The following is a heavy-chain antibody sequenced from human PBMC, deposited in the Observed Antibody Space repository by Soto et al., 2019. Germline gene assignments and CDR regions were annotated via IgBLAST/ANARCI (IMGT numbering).Heavy chain of an antibody. CDR1: GFTVSSNY. CDR2: IYSGGST. Sequence: GGSLRLSCAASGFTVSSNYMSWVRQAPGKGLEWVSVIYSGGSTYYADSVKGRFTISRDNSKNTLYLQMNSLRAEDTAVYYCARDTTMVRGVPGLKNYYSMDVWGQGTTVTVSS. CDR3: ARDTTMVRGVPGLKNYYSMDV. J-gene: IGHJ6*02. D-gene: IGHD3-10*01. V-gene: IGHV3-53*01.